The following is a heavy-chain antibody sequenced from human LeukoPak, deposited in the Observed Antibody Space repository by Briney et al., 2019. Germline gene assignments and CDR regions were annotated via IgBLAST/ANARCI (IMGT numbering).Heavy chain of an antibody. J-gene: IGHJ4*02. CDR2: IFAYKGKT. Sequence: AAVKVSSQTSRYTFSNYGILWVRQAPGQGLEWVGWIFAYKGKTKHVEKYEGRETFTTDSSTNTAYMEMRRLTIDDTAVYYGARDEGEWESRNYWGQGTQVIVSS. D-gene: IGHD1-26*01. CDR3: ARDEGEWESRNY. CDR1: RYTFSNYG. V-gene: IGHV1-18*01.